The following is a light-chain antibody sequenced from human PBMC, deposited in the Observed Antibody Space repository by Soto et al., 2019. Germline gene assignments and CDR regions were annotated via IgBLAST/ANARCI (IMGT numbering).Light chain of an antibody. J-gene: IGLJ1*01. CDR3: SSYTSSNTYV. V-gene: IGLV2-14*01. CDR2: EVS. CDR1: SSDVGGYNY. Sequence: QSVLTQPASVSGSPGQSITISCTGTSSDVGGYNYVSWHQQYPGKAPKLMIYEVSNRPSGVYNRFSGSKSGNTASLTISGLQAEDEADYYCSSYTSSNTYVFGTGTKLTVL.